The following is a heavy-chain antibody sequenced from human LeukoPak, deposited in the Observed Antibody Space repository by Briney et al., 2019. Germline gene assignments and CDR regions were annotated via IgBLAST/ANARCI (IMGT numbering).Heavy chain of an antibody. CDR1: GYTFTSYY. J-gene: IGHJ4*02. D-gene: IGHD5-12*01. CDR2: INPNSGGT. CDR3: AKTSGYFPLYYFDY. Sequence: ASVKVSCKASGYTFTSYYIHWVRLAPGQGLEWMGWINPNSGGTAYAQNFQGRVTMTKDTSITTAYMELSRLRSDDTAMYYCAKTSGYFPLYYFDYWGQGTLVTVSS. V-gene: IGHV1-2*02.